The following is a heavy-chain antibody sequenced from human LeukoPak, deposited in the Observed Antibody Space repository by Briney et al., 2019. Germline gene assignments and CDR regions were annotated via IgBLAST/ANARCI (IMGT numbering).Heavy chain of an antibody. D-gene: IGHD6-19*01. CDR3: ARAKAGSSSGFQYYFDY. V-gene: IGHV4-4*07. CDR2: IYTSGST. Sequence: SETLSLTCTVSGGSISSYYWSWIRQPAGKGLERIGRIYTSGSTNYNPSLKSRVTMSVDTSKNQFSLKLSSVTAADTAVYYCARAKAGSSSGFQYYFDYWGQGTLVTVSS. J-gene: IGHJ4*02. CDR1: GGSISSYY.